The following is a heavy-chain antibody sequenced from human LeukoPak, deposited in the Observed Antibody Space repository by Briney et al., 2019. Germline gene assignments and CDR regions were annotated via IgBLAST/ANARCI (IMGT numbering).Heavy chain of an antibody. CDR2: IIPIFGTA. D-gene: IGHD3-10*01. J-gene: IGHJ4*02. CDR1: GGTFTSYA. V-gene: IGHV1-69*13. Sequence: GASVKVSCKASGGTFTSYAISWVRQAPGQGLEWMGGIIPIFGTANYAQKFQGRVTITADESTSTAYMELSSLRSDDTAVYYCARVGDYYGSGSPDYWGQGTLVTVSS. CDR3: ARVGDYYGSGSPDY.